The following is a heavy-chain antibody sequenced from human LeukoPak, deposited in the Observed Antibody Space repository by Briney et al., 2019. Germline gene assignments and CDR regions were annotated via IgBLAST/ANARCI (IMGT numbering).Heavy chain of an antibody. CDR3: AKLSGTYYDFWSGGSTEDY. D-gene: IGHD3-3*01. CDR2: ISYDGSNK. J-gene: IGHJ4*02. V-gene: IGHV3-30*18. CDR1: GFTFSSYG. Sequence: GGSLRLSCAASGFTFSSYGMHWVRQAPGKGLEWVAVISYDGSNKYYADSVKGRFTISRDNSKNTLYLQMNSLRAEDTAVYYCAKLSGTYYDFWSGGSTEDYWGQGTLVTVSS.